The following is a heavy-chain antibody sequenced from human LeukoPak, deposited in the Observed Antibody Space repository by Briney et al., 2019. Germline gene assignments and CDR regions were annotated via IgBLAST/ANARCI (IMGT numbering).Heavy chain of an antibody. CDR3: ARAWIQLWQGFDY. CDR1: GGSISSSSYY. Sequence: PTETLSLTCTVSGGSISSSSYYWGWIRQPPGKGLEWIGSIYYSGSTYYNPSLKSRVTISVDTSKNQFSLKLSSVTAADTAVYYCARAWIQLWQGFDYWGQGTLVTVSS. D-gene: IGHD5-18*01. CDR2: IYYSGST. V-gene: IGHV4-39*07. J-gene: IGHJ4*02.